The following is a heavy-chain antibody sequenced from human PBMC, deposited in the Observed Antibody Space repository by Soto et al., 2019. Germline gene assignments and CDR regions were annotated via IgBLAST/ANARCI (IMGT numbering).Heavy chain of an antibody. D-gene: IGHD2-2*01. CDR1: GYTFTGYY. V-gene: IGHV1-2*02. Sequence: GASVKVSCKASGYTFTGYYMHWVRQAPGQGLEWMGWINPNSGGTNYAQKFQGRVTMTRDTSISTAYMELSRLRSDDTAVYYCATPLYCSSTSCYHRHYYYYYGMDVWGQGTTVTVSS. CDR3: ATPLYCSSTSCYHRHYYYYYGMDV. J-gene: IGHJ6*02. CDR2: INPNSGGT.